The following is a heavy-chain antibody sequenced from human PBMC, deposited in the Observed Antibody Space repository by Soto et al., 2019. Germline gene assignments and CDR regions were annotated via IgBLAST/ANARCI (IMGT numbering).Heavy chain of an antibody. CDR3: ARARGPSSGYYPYWFDP. Sequence: QVQLVQSGAEVKKPGSSVKVSCKASGGTFSSYAISWVRQAPGQGLAWMGEIIPIFGTANYAQKFQGRVTITADESTSTAYMEPSSLRSEDTAVYYCARARGPSSGYYPYWFDPWGQGTLVTVSS. CDR1: GGTFSSYA. V-gene: IGHV1-69*12. D-gene: IGHD3-22*01. J-gene: IGHJ5*02. CDR2: IIPIFGTA.